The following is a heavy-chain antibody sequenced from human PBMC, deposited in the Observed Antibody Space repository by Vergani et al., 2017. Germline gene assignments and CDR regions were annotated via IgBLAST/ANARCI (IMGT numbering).Heavy chain of an antibody. Sequence: QVQLVQSGAEVKKPGSSVKVSCKASGGTFSSYAISWVRQAPGQGLEWMGGIIPIFGTANSAQTFQGRVTITADESTSTAYLELSSLRSEDTAGDYCARDRIRGGGADWGGDCDRGEGWFDPWGQGTLVTVSS. J-gene: IGHJ5*02. CDR1: GGTFSSYA. CDR3: ARDRIRGGGADWGGDCDRGEGWFDP. V-gene: IGHV1-69*01. CDR2: IIPIFGTA. D-gene: IGHD2-21*01.